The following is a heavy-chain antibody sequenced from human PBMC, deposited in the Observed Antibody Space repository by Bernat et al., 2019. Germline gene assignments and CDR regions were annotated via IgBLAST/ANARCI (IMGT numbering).Heavy chain of an antibody. D-gene: IGHD6-13*01. CDR2: IYYSGST. V-gene: IGHV4-39*01. CDR3: ARHRAAGEQQLDYYYYYGMDV. J-gene: IGHJ6*02. Sequence: QLQLQESGPGLVKPSETLSLTCTVSGGSISSSSYYWGWIRQPPGKGLEWIGSIYYSGSTYYNPSLKSRVTISVYTSKNQFSLKLSSVTAADTAVYYCARHRAAGEQQLDYYYYYGMDVWGQGTTVTVSS. CDR1: GGSISSSSYY.